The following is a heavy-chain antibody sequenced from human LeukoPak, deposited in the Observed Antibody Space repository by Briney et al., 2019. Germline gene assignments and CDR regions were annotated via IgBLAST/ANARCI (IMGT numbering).Heavy chain of an antibody. V-gene: IGHV3-74*01. D-gene: IGHD3-16*01. Sequence: GGSLRLSCAASGFTFSSFWIYWVRHAPGKGLVWVSRINGDGSETIYADSVKGRFTISRDNAKNTVYLQMNSLRAEDTAVYYCARVPMGDDFNPFDYWGQGTLVTVSS. CDR2: INGDGSET. CDR1: GFTFSSFW. CDR3: ARVPMGDDFNPFDY. J-gene: IGHJ4*02.